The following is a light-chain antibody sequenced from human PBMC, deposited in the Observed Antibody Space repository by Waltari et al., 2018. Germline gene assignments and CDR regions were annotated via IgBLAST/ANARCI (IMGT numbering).Light chain of an antibody. CDR1: QSISSW. J-gene: IGKJ2*01. CDR2: RAS. Sequence: DIQMTQSPSTLYAYVGDRVTIPCRASQSISSWLAWYQQKPGKAPKLLIYRASSLESGVPSRFSGSGSGTEFTLTISSLQPDDFATYYCQQYNSYWYTFGQGTKLEI. V-gene: IGKV1-5*03. CDR3: QQYNSYWYT.